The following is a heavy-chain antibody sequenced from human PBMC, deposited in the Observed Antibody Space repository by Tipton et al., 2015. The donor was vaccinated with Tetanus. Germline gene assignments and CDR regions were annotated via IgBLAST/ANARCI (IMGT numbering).Heavy chain of an antibody. CDR2: IYYSGST. CDR1: GGPIRGYY. Sequence: TLSLTCVVSGGPIRGYYWSWIRRPPGKELEWIGWIYYSGSTKYNPSLKSRVTMSVDTSKNQFSLKLRSVSAADTAVYYCARGGSSVGPWGQGTQVSVSS. D-gene: IGHD3-10*01. J-gene: IGHJ5*02. CDR3: ARGGSSVGP. V-gene: IGHV4-59*01.